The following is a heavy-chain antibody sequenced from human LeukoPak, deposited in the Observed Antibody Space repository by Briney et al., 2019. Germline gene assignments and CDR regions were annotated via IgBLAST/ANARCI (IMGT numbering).Heavy chain of an antibody. CDR1: GYSISSGYY. CDR3: ARPGSGSYYYPPDY. V-gene: IGHV4-38-2*02. J-gene: IGHJ4*02. CDR2: IYHSGST. Sequence: SETLSLTCTVSGYSISSGYYWGWIRQPPGKGLEWIGSIYHSGSTYYNPSLKSRVTISVDTSKNQFSLKLSSVTAADTAVYYCARPGSGSYYYPPDYWGQGTLVTVSS. D-gene: IGHD3-10*01.